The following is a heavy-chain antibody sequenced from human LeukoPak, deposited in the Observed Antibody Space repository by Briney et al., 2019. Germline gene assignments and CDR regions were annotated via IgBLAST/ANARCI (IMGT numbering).Heavy chain of an antibody. CDR2: ISSSSSTI. J-gene: IGHJ4*02. CDR1: GFTFSSYS. V-gene: IGHV3-48*01. Sequence: GGSLRLSCAASGFTFSSYSMNWVRQAPGKGLEWVSYISSSSSTIYYADSVKGRFTISRHNSKNTLYLQMNSLRAEDTAVYYCARVGASPPIHWGQGTLVTVSS. D-gene: IGHD1-26*01. CDR3: ARVGASPPIH.